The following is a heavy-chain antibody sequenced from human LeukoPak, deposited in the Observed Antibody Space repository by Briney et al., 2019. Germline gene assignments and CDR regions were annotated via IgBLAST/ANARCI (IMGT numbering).Heavy chain of an antibody. V-gene: IGHV4-59*12. Sequence: SETLSLTCTVSGGSISSYYWSWIRQPPGKGLEWIGYIYYSGSTNYNPSLKSRVTMSVDTSKNQFSLKLSSVTAAGTAVYYCARGDMYYYDSSGHHYFDYWGQGTLVTVSS. J-gene: IGHJ4*02. D-gene: IGHD3-22*01. CDR1: GGSISSYY. CDR3: ARGDMYYYDSSGHHYFDY. CDR2: IYYSGST.